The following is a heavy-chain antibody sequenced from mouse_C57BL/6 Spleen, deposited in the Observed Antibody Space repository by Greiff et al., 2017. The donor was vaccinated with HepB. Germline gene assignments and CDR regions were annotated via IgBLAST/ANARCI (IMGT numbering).Heavy chain of an antibody. CDR1: GYSITSGYY. J-gene: IGHJ3*01. V-gene: IGHV3-6*01. Sequence: DVQLQESGPGLVKPSQSLSLTCSVTGYSITSGYYWNWIRQFPGNKLEWMGYISYDGSNNYNPSLKNRISITRDTSKNQFFLKLNSVTTEDTATYYCARAGLEAWFAYWGQGTLVTVSA. D-gene: IGHD3-1*01. CDR3: ARAGLEAWFAY. CDR2: ISYDGSN.